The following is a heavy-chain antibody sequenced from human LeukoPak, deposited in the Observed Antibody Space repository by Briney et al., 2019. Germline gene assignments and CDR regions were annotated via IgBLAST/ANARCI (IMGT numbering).Heavy chain of an antibody. J-gene: IGHJ4*02. CDR2: IYYSGST. CDR3: ARAVGSGSYNFDS. V-gene: IGHV4-31*03. CDR1: GGSISSGGYY. Sequence: PSETLSLTCTVSGGSISSGGYYWSWIRQHPGKGLEWIGYIYYSGSTYYNPSLKSRVTISVDTSKNQFPLKLSSVTAADTAVCYCARAVGSGSYNFDSWGQGTLVTVSS. D-gene: IGHD3-10*01.